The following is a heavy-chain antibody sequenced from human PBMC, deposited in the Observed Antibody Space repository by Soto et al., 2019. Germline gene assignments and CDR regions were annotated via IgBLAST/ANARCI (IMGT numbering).Heavy chain of an antibody. CDR2: INPNSGGT. J-gene: IGHJ6*02. D-gene: IGHD5-12*01. V-gene: IGHV1-2*04. Sequence: ASVKVSCKASGYTFTGYYMHWVRQAPGQGLEWMGWINPNSGGTNYAQKFQGWVTMTRDTSISTAYMELSRLRSDDTAVCYCARAQRGYSGYDYYYYGMDVWGQGTTVTV. CDR3: ARAQRGYSGYDYYYYGMDV. CDR1: GYTFTGYY.